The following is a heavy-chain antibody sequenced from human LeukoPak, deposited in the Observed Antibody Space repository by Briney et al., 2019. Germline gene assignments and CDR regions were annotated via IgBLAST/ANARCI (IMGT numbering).Heavy chain of an antibody. Sequence: ASVKVSCKASGGTFSSYAISWVRQAPGQGLEWMGRIIPILGIANYAQKFQGRVTITADKSTSTAYMELSSLRSEDTAVYYCARVSDHYCSSTSCLGHYYGMDVWGQGTTVTVSS. V-gene: IGHV1-69*04. D-gene: IGHD2-2*01. CDR3: ARVSDHYCSSTSCLGHYYGMDV. J-gene: IGHJ6*02. CDR2: IIPILGIA. CDR1: GGTFSSYA.